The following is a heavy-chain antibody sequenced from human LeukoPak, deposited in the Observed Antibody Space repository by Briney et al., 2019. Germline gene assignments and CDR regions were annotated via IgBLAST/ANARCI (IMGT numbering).Heavy chain of an antibody. CDR1: GFTFSSYW. J-gene: IGHJ6*03. CDR3: ARDEDYYYYMDV. CDR2: INSDGSST. V-gene: IGHV3-74*01. Sequence: RSGGSLRLSCAASGFTFSSYWMHWVRQAPGKGLVWVSRINSDGSSTSYADSVKGRFTISRDNAKNTLYLRMNSLRAEDTAVYYCARDEDYYYYMDVWGKGTTVTVSS.